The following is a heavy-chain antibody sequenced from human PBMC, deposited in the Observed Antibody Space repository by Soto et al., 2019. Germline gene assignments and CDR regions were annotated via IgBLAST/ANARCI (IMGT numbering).Heavy chain of an antibody. CDR3: AAGSNWNFDY. CDR1: GFTFSNYG. V-gene: IGHV3-33*01. CDR2: IWYDGSIK. Sequence: LSLTCAASGFTFSNYGMHWVRQAPGKGLEWVTVIWYDGSIKYYVDSVKGRFTISRDNSKNTLCLQMNSLRAEDTAVYYCAAGSNWNFDYWGQGTLVTVSS. D-gene: IGHD1-1*01. J-gene: IGHJ4*02.